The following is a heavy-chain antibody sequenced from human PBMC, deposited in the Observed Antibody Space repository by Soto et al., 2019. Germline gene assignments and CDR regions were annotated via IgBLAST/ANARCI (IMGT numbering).Heavy chain of an antibody. CDR2: SNPTNNET. D-gene: IGHD2-21*01. J-gene: IGHJ4*02. CDR1: GYTFTKFY. CDR3: LLGGGNY. V-gene: IGHV1-46*01. Sequence: QVQLLQSGTEVKKPGASVKVSCKASGYTFTKFYMHWVRQAPGQGLEWMGISNPTNNETTYAKRFHGRITMAWETSTSTVYMELTSLRFEDTAVDFCLLGGGNYWGQGTLVTVSS.